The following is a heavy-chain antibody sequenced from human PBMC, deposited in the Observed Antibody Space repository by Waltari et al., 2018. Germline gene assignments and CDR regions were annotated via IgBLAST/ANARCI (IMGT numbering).Heavy chain of an antibody. CDR3: ARDQGAVAVRDEWGYYYGMDV. Sequence: QVQLVQSGAEVKKPGASVKVSCKASGYTFTSYAMHWVRQAPGQRLEWMGWINAGNGNTKYSQEFQGRVTITRDTSASTAYMGLSSLRSEDTAVYYCARDQGAVAVRDEWGYYYGMDVWGQGTTVTVSS. V-gene: IGHV1-3*01. CDR2: INAGNGNT. D-gene: IGHD6-19*01. J-gene: IGHJ6*02. CDR1: GYTFTSYA.